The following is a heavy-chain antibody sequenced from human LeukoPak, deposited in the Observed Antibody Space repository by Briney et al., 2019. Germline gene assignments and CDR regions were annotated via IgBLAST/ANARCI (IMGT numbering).Heavy chain of an antibody. V-gene: IGHV3-23*01. D-gene: IGHD3-10*01. CDR2: ISGSGGST. CDR1: GFTFSSYG. J-gene: IGHJ3*02. Sequence: GESLRLSCAASGFTFSSYGMSWVRQAPGKGLEWVSAISGSGGSTYYADSVKGRFTISRDNSKNTLYLQMNSLRAEDTAVYYCATHELKDAFDIWGQGTMVTVSS. CDR3: ATHELKDAFDI.